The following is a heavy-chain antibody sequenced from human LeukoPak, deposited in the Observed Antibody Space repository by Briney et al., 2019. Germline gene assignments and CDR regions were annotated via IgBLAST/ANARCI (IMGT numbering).Heavy chain of an antibody. V-gene: IGHV4-59*08. Sequence: PSETLSLTCTVSGGSISSYYWSWIRQPPGKGLEWIGYIYYSGSTNYNPSPKSRVTISVDTSKNQFSLKLSSVTAADTAVYYCARAPGLLIDYWGQGTLVTVSS. CDR3: ARAPGLLIDY. CDR2: IYYSGST. D-gene: IGHD2/OR15-2a*01. CDR1: GGSISSYY. J-gene: IGHJ4*02.